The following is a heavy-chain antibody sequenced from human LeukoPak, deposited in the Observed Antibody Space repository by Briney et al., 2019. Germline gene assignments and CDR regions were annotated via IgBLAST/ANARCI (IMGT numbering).Heavy chain of an antibody. CDR2: MNPNSGNT. V-gene: IGHV1-8*01. D-gene: IGHD3-16*01. CDR1: GYTFTSYD. J-gene: IGHJ4*02. Sequence: ASVKVSCKASGYTFTSYDINWVRQATGQGLEWMGWMNPNSGNTGYAQKFQGRVTMTRNTSISTAYMELSSLRSEDTAVYYCARGKINYDCVWGSSYYFDYWGQGTLVTVSS. CDR3: ARGKINYDCVWGSSYYFDY.